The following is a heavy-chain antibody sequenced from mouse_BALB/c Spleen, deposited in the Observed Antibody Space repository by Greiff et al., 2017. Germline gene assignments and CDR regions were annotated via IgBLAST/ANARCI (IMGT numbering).Heavy chain of an antibody. D-gene: IGHD2-3*01. CDR2: INSNGGST. V-gene: IGHV5-6-2*01. CDR1: GFTFSSYY. J-gene: IGHJ4*01. CDR3: ARRGGYYVRAMDY. Sequence: EVMLVESGGGLVKLGGSLKLSCAASGFTFSSYYMSWVRQTPEKRLELVAAINSNGGSTYYPDTVKGRFTISRDNAKNTLYLQMSSLKSEDTALYYCARRGGYYVRAMDYWGQGTSVTVSS.